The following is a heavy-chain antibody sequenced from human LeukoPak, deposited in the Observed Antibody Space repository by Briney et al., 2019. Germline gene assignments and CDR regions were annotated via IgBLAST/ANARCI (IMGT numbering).Heavy chain of an antibody. Sequence: GRSLRLSCAASGFTFDDYAMHWVRQAPGKGLEWVSGISWNSGSIGYADSVKGRFTISRDNSKNTLYLQMNSLRAEDTAVYYCAKPTRGSGSFLIDFWGQGTLVTVSS. CDR2: ISWNSGSI. J-gene: IGHJ4*02. V-gene: IGHV3-9*01. CDR1: GFTFDDYA. D-gene: IGHD1-26*01. CDR3: AKPTRGSGSFLIDF.